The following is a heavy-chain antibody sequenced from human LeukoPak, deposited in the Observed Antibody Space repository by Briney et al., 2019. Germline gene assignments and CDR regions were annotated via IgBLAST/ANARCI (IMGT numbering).Heavy chain of an antibody. Sequence: ASVKVSCKASGYTFTDYYIHWVRQAPGQGLEWMGWINSNTGGTNFAQKFQGRVAMTRDTSISTAYMGLTRLKSDDTAIYYCARGLIRYHFDSWGQGTLVTVSS. V-gene: IGHV1-2*02. CDR1: GYTFTDYY. CDR3: ARGLIRYHFDS. J-gene: IGHJ4*02. D-gene: IGHD3-10*01. CDR2: INSNTGGT.